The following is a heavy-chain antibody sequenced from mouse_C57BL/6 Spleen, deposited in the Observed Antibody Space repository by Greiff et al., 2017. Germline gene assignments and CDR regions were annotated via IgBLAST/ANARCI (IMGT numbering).Heavy chain of an antibody. CDR1: GYAFSSSW. CDR3: ARVGSGYVDYFDY. V-gene: IGHV1-82*01. D-gene: IGHD3-2*02. Sequence: VMLVESGPELVKPGASVKISCKASGYAFSSSWMNWVKPRPGKGLEWIGRIYPGDGDTNYNGKFKGKATLTADKSSSTAYMQLSSLTSEDSAVYFCARVGSGYVDYFDYWGQGTTLTVSS. CDR2: IYPGDGDT. J-gene: IGHJ2*01.